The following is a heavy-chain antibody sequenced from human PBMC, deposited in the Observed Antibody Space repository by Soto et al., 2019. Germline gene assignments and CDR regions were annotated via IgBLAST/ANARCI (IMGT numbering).Heavy chain of an antibody. CDR3: ARVVEAATRPLPFQH. CDR2: IIPIFGTA. V-gene: IGHV1-69*13. CDR1: GGTFSSYA. D-gene: IGHD2-15*01. J-gene: IGHJ1*01. Sequence: GASVKVSCKASGGTFSSYAISWVRQAPGQGLEWMGGIIPIFGTANYAQKFQGRVTITADESTSTAYMELSSLRSEDTAVYYCARVVEAATRPLPFQHWGQGTLVTVSS.